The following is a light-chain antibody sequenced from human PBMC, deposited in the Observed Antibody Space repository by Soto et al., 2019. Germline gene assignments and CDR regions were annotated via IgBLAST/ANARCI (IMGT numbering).Light chain of an antibody. Sequence: QSVLTQPASVSGSPGQSITISCTGTSSDVGSYNSVSWYQHHPGKAPKLMIYDVSNRPSGVSNRFSGSKSGNTASLTISGLQAEDEADYYCSSYTSSSTVVFGGGTKLTVL. V-gene: IGLV2-14*03. J-gene: IGLJ2*01. CDR1: SSDVGSYNS. CDR2: DVS. CDR3: SSYTSSSTVV.